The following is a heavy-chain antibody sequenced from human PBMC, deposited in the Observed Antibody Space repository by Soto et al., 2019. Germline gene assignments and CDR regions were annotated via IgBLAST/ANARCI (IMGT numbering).Heavy chain of an antibody. D-gene: IGHD2-21*02. J-gene: IGHJ4*02. V-gene: IGHV3-30*18. CDR2: ISYDGSNK. CDR1: GFTFSSYG. Sequence: GGSLRLSCAASGFTFSSYGMHWVRQAPGKGLEWVAVISYDGSNKYYVDSVKGRFTISRDNSKNTLYLQMNSLRAEDTAVYYCAKGGITVVTHFDYWGQGTLVTVSS. CDR3: AKGGITVVTHFDY.